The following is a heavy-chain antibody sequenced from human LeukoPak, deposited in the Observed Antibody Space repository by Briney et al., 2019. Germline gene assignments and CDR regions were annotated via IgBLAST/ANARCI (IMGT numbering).Heavy chain of an antibody. CDR3: ARDGGYCSGGSCYSDAFHI. V-gene: IGHV3-21*01. CDR2: ISSGTSYM. D-gene: IGHD2-15*01. J-gene: IGHJ3*02. Sequence: GGSLRLSCAASGFTFSSYTMNWVRQAPGKGLEWVSSISSGTSYMYYADSVKGRFTISSDYAKNSLYLQMNSLRAEDTAVYYCARDGGYCSGGSCYSDAFHIWGQGTMVTVSS. CDR1: GFTFSSYT.